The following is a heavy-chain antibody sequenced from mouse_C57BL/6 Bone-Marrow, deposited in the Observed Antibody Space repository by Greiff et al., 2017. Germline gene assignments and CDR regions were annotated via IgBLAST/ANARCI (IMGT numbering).Heavy chain of an antibody. CDR3: ARKGIVKESTTVFITTVVAGYFDV. V-gene: IGHV1-81*01. Sequence: VQLQQSGAELARPGASVKLSCKASGYTFTSYGISWVKQRTGQGLEWIGEIYPRSGNTYYNEKFKGKATLTADKSSSTAYMELRSLTSEDSAVYFCARKGIVKESTTVFITTVVAGYFDVWGTGTTVTVSS. CDR2: IYPRSGNT. D-gene: IGHD1-1*01. CDR1: GYTFTSYG. J-gene: IGHJ1*03.